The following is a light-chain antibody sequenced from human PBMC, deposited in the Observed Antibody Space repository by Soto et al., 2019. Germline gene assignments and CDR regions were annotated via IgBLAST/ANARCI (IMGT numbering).Light chain of an antibody. V-gene: IGKV3-15*01. CDR3: QQYNTRWT. CDR1: QSVGSN. J-gene: IGKJ1*01. Sequence: EIVMTQSPATLSVSPGERATLSCRARQSVGSNLAWYQQKPGQAPRLLIYGASTRAAGLPARFSGSGSGTEFTLIISSLQSEDSAVYFCQQYNTRWTFGPGTKVEIK. CDR2: GAS.